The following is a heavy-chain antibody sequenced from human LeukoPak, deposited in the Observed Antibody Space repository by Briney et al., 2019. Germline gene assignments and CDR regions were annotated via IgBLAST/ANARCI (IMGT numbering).Heavy chain of an antibody. CDR3: ARDFEEYYYDSSGSRGFDY. D-gene: IGHD3-22*01. V-gene: IGHV4-59*01. CDR2: IYYSGST. Sequence: KPSETLSLTCTVSGGSISSYYWSWIRQPPGKGLEWIGYIYYSGSTNYNPSLKSRVTISVDTSKNQFSLKLSSVTAADTAVYYCARDFEEYYYDSSGSRGFDYWGQGTLVTVSS. CDR1: GGSISSYY. J-gene: IGHJ4*02.